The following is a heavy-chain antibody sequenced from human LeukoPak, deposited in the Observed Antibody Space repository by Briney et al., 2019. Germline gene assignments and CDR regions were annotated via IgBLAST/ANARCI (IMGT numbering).Heavy chain of an antibody. D-gene: IGHD3-3*01. CDR1: GFTFSSYW. Sequence: PGGSLRLSCAASGFTFSSYWMSWVRQAPGKGLEWVANIKQDGSEKYYMDSVKGRFTISRDNAKNSLYLQMNSLRAEDTAVYYCAREAPQTYYDFWSGYFDYRGQGTLVTVSS. V-gene: IGHV3-7*01. CDR2: IKQDGSEK. J-gene: IGHJ4*02. CDR3: AREAPQTYYDFWSGYFDY.